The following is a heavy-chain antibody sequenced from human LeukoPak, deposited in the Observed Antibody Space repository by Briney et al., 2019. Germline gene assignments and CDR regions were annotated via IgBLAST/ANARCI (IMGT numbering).Heavy chain of an antibody. J-gene: IGHJ2*01. CDR3: ARRIAASGRALSEFDL. D-gene: IGHD6-13*01. Sequence: NPSETLSLTCAVYGGSFSGYYWSWIRQPPGKGLEWIGEINHSGSTNYNPSLKSRVTISVDTSKNQFSLKLSSVTAADTAVYYCARRIAASGRALSEFDLWGRGTLVTVSS. CDR1: GGSFSGYY. CDR2: INHSGST. V-gene: IGHV4-34*01.